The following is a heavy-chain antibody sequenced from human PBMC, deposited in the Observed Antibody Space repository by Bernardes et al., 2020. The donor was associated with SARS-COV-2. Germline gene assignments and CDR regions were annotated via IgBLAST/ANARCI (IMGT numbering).Heavy chain of an antibody. CDR1: GFTFSRYA. D-gene: IGHD2-2*01. CDR3: TKDSHPDAAGKFDY. Sequence: GGSLRLSCAASGFTFSRYAMNWVRQAPGKGPEWVSGIIGDGHNIDYADSVKGRFTISRDNSRNTLYLQMNSLRAEDTAIYYCTKDSHPDAAGKFDYWGQGTLVTVSS. V-gene: IGHV3-23*01. CDR2: IIGDGHNI. J-gene: IGHJ4*02.